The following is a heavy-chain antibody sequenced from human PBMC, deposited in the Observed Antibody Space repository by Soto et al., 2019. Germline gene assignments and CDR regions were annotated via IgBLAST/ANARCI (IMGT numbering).Heavy chain of an antibody. Sequence: QVRLIQSGTEVKKPGPSVKVSCSLSGSALTELSLHWVRQAPGKGLEWMGCSDREDGETFYAQKCKGRLTMTEDTSTNPAYMELRSLGSDDTAVYYCTRGNWFDPWGQGTLVAVSS. CDR3: TRGNWFDP. V-gene: IGHV1-24*01. CDR2: SDREDGET. J-gene: IGHJ5*02. CDR1: GSALTELS.